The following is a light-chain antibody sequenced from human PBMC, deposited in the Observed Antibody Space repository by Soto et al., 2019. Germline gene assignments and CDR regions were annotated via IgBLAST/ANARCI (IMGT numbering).Light chain of an antibody. Sequence: SYELTQSPSVSVAPGKTATITCGGNSIGTKSVHWYQQKPGQAPILVIYYDYNRPSGIPERFSGSNSGNTATLTISRVEAEDEADYYCQAWDSSSDYVFGTGTKVTVL. CDR3: QAWDSSSDYV. CDR2: YDY. CDR1: SIGTKS. J-gene: IGLJ1*01. V-gene: IGLV3-21*04.